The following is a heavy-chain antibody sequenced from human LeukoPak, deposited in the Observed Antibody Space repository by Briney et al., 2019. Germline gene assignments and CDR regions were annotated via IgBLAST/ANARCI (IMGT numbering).Heavy chain of an antibody. CDR3: AREHYYDSSGYYPI. CDR1: GGSVSSGSYY. V-gene: IGHV4-61*01. J-gene: IGHJ3*02. CDR2: IYYSGST. Sequence: PSETLSLTCTVSGGSVSSGSYYWSWIRQPPGKGLEWIGYIYYSGSTNYNPSLKSRVTISVDTSKNQFSLKLSSVTAADTAVYYCAREHYYDSSGYYPIWGQGTMVTVSS. D-gene: IGHD3-22*01.